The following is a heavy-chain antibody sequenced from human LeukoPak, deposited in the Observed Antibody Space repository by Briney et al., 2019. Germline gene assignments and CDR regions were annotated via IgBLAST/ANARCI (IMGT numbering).Heavy chain of an antibody. CDR1: GFTVSSNY. J-gene: IGHJ4*02. CDR2: IYSGGST. V-gene: IGHV3-53*01. CDR3: ASWAGTATGFSGPFDY. D-gene: IGHD6-13*01. Sequence: GGSLRLSCAASGFTVSSNYMSWVRQAPGKGLEWVSVIYSGGSTYYADSVKGRFTISRDNAKNSLYLQMNSLRAEDTAVYYCASWAGTATGFSGPFDYWGQGTLVTVSS.